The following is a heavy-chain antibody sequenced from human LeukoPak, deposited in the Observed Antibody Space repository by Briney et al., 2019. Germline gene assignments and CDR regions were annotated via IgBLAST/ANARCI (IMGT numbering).Heavy chain of an antibody. CDR1: GGSISSGGYS. J-gene: IGHJ4*02. V-gene: IGHV4-30-2*01. Sequence: SETLSLTCAVSGGSISSGGYSWSWIRQPPGKGLEWIGYIYQSGSTYYNPSLKSRVTISVDRSKNQFSLKLSSVTAADTAVYYCGRGGIAAAASGIDYWGQGTLVTASS. CDR2: IYQSGST. CDR3: GRGGIAAAASGIDY. D-gene: IGHD6-13*01.